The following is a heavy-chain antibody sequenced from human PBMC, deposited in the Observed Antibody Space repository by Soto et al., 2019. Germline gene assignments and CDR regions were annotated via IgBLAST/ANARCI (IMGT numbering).Heavy chain of an antibody. CDR1: VVSLSGYK. CDR3: ARVVYFDRSAYGL. V-gene: IGHV3-21*01. J-gene: IGHJ3*01. Sequence: WSLRLSCAASVVSLSGYKMNWVREAAGKGLEWVSSISGDSNYIYYADSVQGRFTISRDNAKNSVYLQMNSLRAEDTAVYYCARVVYFDRSAYGLWGQGPMVTLSS. D-gene: IGHD3-22*01. CDR2: ISGDSNYI.